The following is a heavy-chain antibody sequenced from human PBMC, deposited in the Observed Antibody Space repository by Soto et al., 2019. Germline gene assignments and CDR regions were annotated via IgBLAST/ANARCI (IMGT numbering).Heavy chain of an antibody. CDR2: IHPGDSDT. D-gene: IGHD1-7*01. J-gene: IGHJ6*02. V-gene: IGHV5-51*01. Sequence: GESLKISCEGSGFSFSKYTVGWVRQIPGKGLEWMGIIHPGDSDTRYSPSFQGQVTISADKSISTAYLQWSSLKASDTAMYYCTFSDWNSFYYYNGMDVWGQGTTVTVSS. CDR3: TFSDWNSFYYYNGMDV. CDR1: GFSFSKYT.